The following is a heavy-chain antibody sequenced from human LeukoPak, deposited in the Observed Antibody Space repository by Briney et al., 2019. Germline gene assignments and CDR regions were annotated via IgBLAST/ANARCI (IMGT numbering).Heavy chain of an antibody. J-gene: IGHJ4*02. CDR1: GFTFRNYA. CDR3: AKNSDSAADFDY. CDR2: LSGGGGSR. Sequence: GSLRLSCVASGFTFRNYAMSWVRQAPGKGLEWVSSLSGGGGSRYYADSVTGRFTISRDNSQNTLHLQMNSLRAEDTAIYYCAKNSDSAADFDYWGQGTLVTVSS. D-gene: IGHD1-26*01. V-gene: IGHV3-23*01.